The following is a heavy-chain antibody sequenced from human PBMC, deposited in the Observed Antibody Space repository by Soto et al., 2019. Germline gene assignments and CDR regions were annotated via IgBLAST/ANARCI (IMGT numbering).Heavy chain of an antibody. CDR3: AKDFYGDYVYYFDY. V-gene: IGHV3-23*01. CDR1: GFTFSSYA. D-gene: IGHD4-17*01. CDR2: ISGSGGST. J-gene: IGHJ4*02. Sequence: GSLRLSCAASGFTFSSYAMSWVRQAPGKGLEWVSAISGSGGSTYYADSVKGRFTISRDNSKNTLYLQMNSLRAEDTAVYYSAKDFYGDYVYYFDYWGQGTLVTVSP.